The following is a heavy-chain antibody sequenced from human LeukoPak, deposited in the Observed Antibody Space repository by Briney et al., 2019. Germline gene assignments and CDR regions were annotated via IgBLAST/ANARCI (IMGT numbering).Heavy chain of an antibody. V-gene: IGHV3-23*01. Sequence: GGSLRLSCAASGFTFSDYYMSWIRQAPGKGLEWVSAISGSGGSTYYADSVKGRFTISRDNSKNTLYLQMNSLRAEDTAVYYCAKLRGYSYGTTLDYFDYWGQGTLVTVSS. D-gene: IGHD5-18*01. CDR1: GFTFSDYY. CDR2: ISGSGGST. J-gene: IGHJ4*02. CDR3: AKLRGYSYGTTLDYFDY.